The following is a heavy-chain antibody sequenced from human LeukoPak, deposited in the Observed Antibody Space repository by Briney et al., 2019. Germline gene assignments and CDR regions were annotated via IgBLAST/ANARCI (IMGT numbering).Heavy chain of an antibody. J-gene: IGHJ4*02. CDR3: ARESPSD. V-gene: IGHV3-7*01. CDR1: GFTFNNYW. Sequence: GGSLRLSCAASGFTFNNYWMSWVRQAPGKGLEWVANIKPDGSEQYCVDSVKGRFSISRDNVRNALYLQMNSLRAEDTAVYYCARESPSDWGQGTLVTVSS. CDR2: IKPDGSEQ.